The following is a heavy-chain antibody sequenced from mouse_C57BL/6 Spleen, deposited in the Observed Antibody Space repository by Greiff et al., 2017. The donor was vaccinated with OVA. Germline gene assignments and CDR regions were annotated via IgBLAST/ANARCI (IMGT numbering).Heavy chain of an antibody. J-gene: IGHJ3*01. Sequence: KPGQGLEWIGEIDPSDSYTNYNQKFKGKATLTVDTSSSSAYMQLSSLTSEDSAVYYCARQLRLQFAYWGQGTLVTVSA. D-gene: IGHD3-2*02. CDR3: ARQLRLQFAY. V-gene: IGHV1-50*01. CDR2: IDPSDSYT.